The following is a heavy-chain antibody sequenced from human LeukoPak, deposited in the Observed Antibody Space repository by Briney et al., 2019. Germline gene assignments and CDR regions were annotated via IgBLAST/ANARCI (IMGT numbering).Heavy chain of an antibody. V-gene: IGHV1-2*02. CDR1: GYTFTGAY. Sequence: ASVKVSCKASGYTFTGAYMHRVRQAPAQGLKWVGWINPNSGATKFAPKFQGRVTMTRDTSLSTAFMDLGGLRSDDTAVYYCARVLFNSGYDSWGQGSLVTVSS. CDR3: ARVLFNSGYDS. CDR2: INPNSGAT. J-gene: IGHJ5*01. D-gene: IGHD4-23*01.